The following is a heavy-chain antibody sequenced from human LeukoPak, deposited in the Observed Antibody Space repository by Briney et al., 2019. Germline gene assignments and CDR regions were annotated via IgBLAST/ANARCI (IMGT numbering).Heavy chain of an antibody. CDR1: GYSFTSYW. CDR2: IYPGDSDT. CDR3: ARHILSEQLSGNYYYYMDV. V-gene: IGHV5-51*01. J-gene: IGHJ6*03. D-gene: IGHD6-6*01. Sequence: GESLKISCKGSGYSFTSYWIGWVRQMPGNGLEWMGIIYPGDSDTRYSPSFQGQVTISADKSISTAYLQWSSLKASDTAMYYCARHILSEQLSGNYYYYMDVWGKGTTVTVSS.